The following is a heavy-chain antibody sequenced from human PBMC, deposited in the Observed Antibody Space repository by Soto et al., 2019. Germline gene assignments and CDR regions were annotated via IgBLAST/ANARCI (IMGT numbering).Heavy chain of an antibody. D-gene: IGHD6-13*01. J-gene: IGHJ3*02. CDR1: GGSISSYY. CDR2: IYYSGST. CDR3: ARERLDSSWYEGDDAFDI. Sequence: SETLSLTCTVSGGSISSYYWSWIRQPPGKGLEWIGYIYYSGSTNYNPSLKSRVTISVDTSKNQFSLKLSSVTAADTAVYYCARERLDSSWYEGDDAFDIWGQGTMVTVSS. V-gene: IGHV4-59*01.